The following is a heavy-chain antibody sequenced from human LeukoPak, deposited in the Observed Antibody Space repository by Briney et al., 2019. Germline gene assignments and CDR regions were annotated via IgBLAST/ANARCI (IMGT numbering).Heavy chain of an antibody. J-gene: IGHJ4*02. CDR1: GFTFNSYA. CDR3: LKRSGYTYDY. D-gene: IGHD3-22*01. V-gene: IGHV3-64D*06. CDR2: ISKYGYSA. Sequence: GVSLTLSCSASGFTFNSYAMQWLPQAPGKGLEYFSSISKYGYSAHCADSVNGRFATSRDNSENTMYLPMSSLRTEDTAVYQCLKRSGYTYDYWGQGTLVTVSS.